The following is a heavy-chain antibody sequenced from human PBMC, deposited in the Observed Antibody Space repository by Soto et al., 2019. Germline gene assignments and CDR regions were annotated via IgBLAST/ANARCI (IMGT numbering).Heavy chain of an antibody. J-gene: IGHJ5*02. CDR1: GFTFSTYG. D-gene: IGHD3-3*01. CDR3: ARHSLAGERSGPGWFDP. CDR2: ISYDGSHK. Sequence: VQLVESGGGVVQPGRSLKLSCAASGFTFSTYGMHWVRQAPGRGLEWVAIISYDGSHKYYAHSVKGRFTISRDISNNTLYLQMDNVKIDDTAIYYCARHSLAGERSGPGWFDPWGQGTLVTVSS. V-gene: IGHV3-30*03.